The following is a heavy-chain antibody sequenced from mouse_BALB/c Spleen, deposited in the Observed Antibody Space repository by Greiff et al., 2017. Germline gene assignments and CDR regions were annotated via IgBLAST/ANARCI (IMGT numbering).Heavy chain of an antibody. CDR3: ARGAARARMDY. CDR2: INPSNGRT. D-gene: IGHD3-1*01. J-gene: IGHJ4*01. Sequence: VQLQQPGAELVKPGASVKLSCKASGYTFTSYWMHWVKQRPGQGLEWIGEINPSNGRTNYNEKFKSKATLTVDKSSSTAYMQLSSLTSEDSAVYYCARGAARARMDYWGQGTSGTVSS. V-gene: IGHV1S81*02. CDR1: GYTFTSYW.